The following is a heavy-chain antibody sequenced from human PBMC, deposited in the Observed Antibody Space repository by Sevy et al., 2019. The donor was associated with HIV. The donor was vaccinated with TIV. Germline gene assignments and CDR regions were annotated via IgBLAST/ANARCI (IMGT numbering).Heavy chain of an antibody. CDR2: INHSGST. J-gene: IGHJ4*01. V-gene: IGHV4-34*01. CDR1: GGSFSGYY. D-gene: IGHD2-2*01. CDR3: ARSTDCSSTSCYKPFDY. Sequence: SETLSLTCAVYGGSFSGYYWCWIRQPPGKGLEWIGEINHSGSTNYNPSLKSRVTISVDTSKNQFSLKLSSVTAADTAVYYCARSTDCSSTSCYKPFDYWGHGTLVTVSS.